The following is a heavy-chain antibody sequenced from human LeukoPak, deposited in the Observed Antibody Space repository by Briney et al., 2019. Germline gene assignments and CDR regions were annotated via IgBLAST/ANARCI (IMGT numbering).Heavy chain of an antibody. D-gene: IGHD3-22*01. Sequence: GGSLRLSCAASGFTFGSYGMSWVRQAPGKGLEWVSYITPNADRASYADSVKGRFTISRDNPRNTLYMQMNSLRDEDTAVYYCAIMHGYYDGSGYWVQWGQGTLVTVSS. J-gene: IGHJ1*01. CDR1: GFTFGSYG. CDR3: AIMHGYYDGSGYWVQ. CDR2: ITPNADRA. V-gene: IGHV3-23*01.